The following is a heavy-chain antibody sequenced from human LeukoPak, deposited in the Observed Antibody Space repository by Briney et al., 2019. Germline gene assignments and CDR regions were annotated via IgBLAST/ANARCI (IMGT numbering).Heavy chain of an antibody. CDR2: IRYDGSNK. V-gene: IGHV3-30*02. CDR3: AKKYYDFWSGSKGYYYYMDV. D-gene: IGHD3-3*01. Sequence: GGSLRLSCAISGFTFAKFAMSWVRQAPGKGLEWVAFIRYDGSNKYYADSVKGRFTISRDNSKNTLYLQMNSLRAEDTAVYYCAKKYYDFWSGSKGYYYYMDVWGKGTTVTVSS. CDR1: GFTFAKFA. J-gene: IGHJ6*03.